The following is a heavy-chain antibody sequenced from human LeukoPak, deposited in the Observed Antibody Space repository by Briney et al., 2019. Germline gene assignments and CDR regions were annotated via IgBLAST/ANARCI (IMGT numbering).Heavy chain of an antibody. J-gene: IGHJ4*02. CDR1: GGSISSYY. D-gene: IGHD6-25*01. V-gene: IGHV4-4*07. Sequence: SETPSLTCTVSGGSISSYYWSWIRQPAGKGLEWIGRIHTSGSTNYNPSLKSRVTMSVDTSKNQFSLKLSSVTAADTAVYYCARFQHLGGSPVQGFDYWGQGTLVTVSS. CDR2: IHTSGST. CDR3: ARFQHLGGSPVQGFDY.